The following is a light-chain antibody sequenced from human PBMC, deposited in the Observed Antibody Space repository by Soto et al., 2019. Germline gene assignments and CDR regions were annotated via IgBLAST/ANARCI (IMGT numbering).Light chain of an antibody. Sequence: DIKLNQSPSFLSASVGDRVTITCRASQGISSYLAWYQQKPGKAPKLLIYAASTLQSGVPSRFSGSGSGTEFTLTISSLQPEDFATYYCQQYNSYSTFGQGTKVDIK. V-gene: IGKV1-9*01. CDR3: QQYNSYST. CDR2: AAS. J-gene: IGKJ1*01. CDR1: QGISSY.